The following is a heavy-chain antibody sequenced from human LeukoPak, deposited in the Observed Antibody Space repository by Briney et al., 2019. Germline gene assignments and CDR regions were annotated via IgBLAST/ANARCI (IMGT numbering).Heavy chain of an antibody. Sequence: PGGSLRLSCAASGFTFSSYAMGWVRQAPGKGLEWVSGISGSGGTTYYADSVKGRFTISRDNSKNTLYLQMNSLRAEDTAVYYCAKGEVPAGRGYYFDYWGQGTLVTVSS. CDR1: GFTFSSYA. V-gene: IGHV3-23*01. CDR2: ISGSGGTT. D-gene: IGHD2-2*01. J-gene: IGHJ4*02. CDR3: AKGEVPAGRGYYFDY.